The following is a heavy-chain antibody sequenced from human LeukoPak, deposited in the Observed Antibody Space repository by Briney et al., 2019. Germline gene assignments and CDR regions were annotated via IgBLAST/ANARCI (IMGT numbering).Heavy chain of an antibody. J-gene: IGHJ3*02. CDR2: FDPEDGET. Sequence: ASVKVSCKVSEYTLTELSMHWVRQAPGKGLEWMGGFDPEDGETIYAQKFQGRVTMTEDTSSDTAYMELSSLRSEDTAVYYCATDRIAVAGSDAFDIWGQGTMVTVSS. D-gene: IGHD6-19*01. CDR1: EYTLTELS. V-gene: IGHV1-24*01. CDR3: ATDRIAVAGSDAFDI.